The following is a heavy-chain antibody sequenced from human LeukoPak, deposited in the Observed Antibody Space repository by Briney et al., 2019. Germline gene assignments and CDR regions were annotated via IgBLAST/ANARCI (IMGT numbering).Heavy chain of an antibody. Sequence: ASVKVSCRASGYTFTGYYMHWVRQAPGQGLEWTGRINPNSGGTNYAQKFQGRVTMTRDTSISTAYMELSRLRSDDTAMYYCARDPVYSSSWGGNDYWGQGTLVTVSS. CDR2: INPNSGGT. V-gene: IGHV1-2*06. CDR3: ARDPVYSSSWGGNDY. J-gene: IGHJ4*02. CDR1: GYTFTGYY. D-gene: IGHD6-13*01.